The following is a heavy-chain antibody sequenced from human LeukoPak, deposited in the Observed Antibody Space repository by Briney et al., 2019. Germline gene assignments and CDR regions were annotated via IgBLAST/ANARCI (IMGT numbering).Heavy chain of an antibody. CDR3: ARSIAVAGMSAFDV. Sequence: SDTLSLTCAVSGYSIRSSNWWGWIRQPPGKGLEWIGYIHYSGSTYYNPSLKSRVTMSVDTSKNQFSLILSSVTAVDTAVYYCARSIAVAGMSAFDVWGQGTMVTVSS. CDR1: GYSIRSSNW. V-gene: IGHV4-28*01. CDR2: IHYSGST. J-gene: IGHJ3*01. D-gene: IGHD6-19*01.